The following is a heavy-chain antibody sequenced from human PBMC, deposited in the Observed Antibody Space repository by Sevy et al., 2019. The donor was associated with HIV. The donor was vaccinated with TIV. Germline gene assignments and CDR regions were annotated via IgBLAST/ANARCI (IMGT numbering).Heavy chain of an antibody. CDR3: TAGVGASDFDY. J-gene: IGHJ4*02. D-gene: IGHD1-26*01. Sequence: GGSLRLSCAASGFTFSNAWMSWVRQAPGKGLEWVGRIKSKTEVPPRDLAAPVKGRLLISRDDSRNTVYLQMNSLKTEDTAVYYCTAGVGASDFDYWGQGTLVTVSS. CDR2: IKSKTEVPPR. CDR1: GFTFSNAW. V-gene: IGHV3-15*01.